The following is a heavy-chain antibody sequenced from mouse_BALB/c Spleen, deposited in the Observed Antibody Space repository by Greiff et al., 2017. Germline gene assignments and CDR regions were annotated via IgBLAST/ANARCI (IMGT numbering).Heavy chain of an antibody. V-gene: IGHV1-63*02. CDR2: IYPGGGYT. CDR3: ARLAVVAPFGY. D-gene: IGHD1-1*01. Sequence: VQLQQSGAELVRPGTSVKISCKASGYTFTNYWLGWVKQRPGHGLEWIGDIYPGGGYTNYNEKFKGKATLTADTSSSTAYMQLSSLTSEDSAVYFCARLAVVAPFGYWGQGTTLTVSS. CDR1: GYTFTNYW. J-gene: IGHJ2*01.